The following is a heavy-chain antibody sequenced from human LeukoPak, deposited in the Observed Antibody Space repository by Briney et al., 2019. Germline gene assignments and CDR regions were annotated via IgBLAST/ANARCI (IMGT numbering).Heavy chain of an antibody. CDR3: ASAVAGAFDY. J-gene: IGHJ4*02. CDR2: ITWDGGST. CDR1: GFTFTTYN. D-gene: IGHD6-19*01. V-gene: IGHV3-43D*03. Sequence: QPGGSLRLSCAASGFTFTTYNMNWVRQAPGKGLEWVSLITWDGGSTYYADSVKGRFTISRDNNKNSLYLQMNSLRSEDTALYYCASAVAGAFDYWGQGTLVTVSS.